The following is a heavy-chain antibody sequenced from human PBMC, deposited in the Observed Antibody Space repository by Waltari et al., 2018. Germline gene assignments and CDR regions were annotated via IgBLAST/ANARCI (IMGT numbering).Heavy chain of an antibody. CDR3: AKGEGEYSSSWVAFDI. CDR2: ISGSGGST. J-gene: IGHJ3*02. D-gene: IGHD6-6*01. CDR1: GFTFSSYA. Sequence: EVQLVESGGGLVQPGGSLRLSCAASGFTFSSYAMSWVRPPPGKGLEWVSAISGSGGSTYYADSVKGRFTISRDNSKNTLYLQMNSLRAEDTAVYYCAKGEGEYSSSWVAFDIWGQGTMVTVSS. V-gene: IGHV3-23*04.